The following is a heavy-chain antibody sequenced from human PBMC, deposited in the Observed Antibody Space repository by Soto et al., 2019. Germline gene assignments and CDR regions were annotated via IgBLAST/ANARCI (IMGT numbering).Heavy chain of an antibody. CDR1: GGSISSSNW. CDR3: ARENIPGNYFDY. CDR2: IYHSGST. J-gene: IGHJ4*02. Sequence: PSETLSITCAVCGGSISSSNWWGWVRQPPGKGLEWIGEIYHSGSTNYNPSLKSRVIISVDKSKNQLSLILTSVTAADTAVYYCARENIPGNYFDYWGQGTPLTVSS. V-gene: IGHV4-4*02.